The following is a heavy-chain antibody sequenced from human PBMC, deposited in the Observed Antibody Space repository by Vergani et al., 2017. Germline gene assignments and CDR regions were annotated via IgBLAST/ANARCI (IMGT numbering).Heavy chain of an antibody. CDR1: GFSFRNAW. Sequence: EVQLVESGGGIVKPGGSLRLSCVASGFSFRNAWMNWVRRTPGKGLEWVGRIKSTFDRGTTDYAAAVKGRLTISRDDSKNTLFRQMNGVKTEDIGVYYCTTDPRYCGDGSCYWLRDHHYYGMDVWGQGTTVTVSS. CDR3: TTDPRYCGDGSCYWLRDHHYYGMDV. V-gene: IGHV3-15*07. J-gene: IGHJ6*02. CDR2: IKSTFDRGTT. D-gene: IGHD2-21*01.